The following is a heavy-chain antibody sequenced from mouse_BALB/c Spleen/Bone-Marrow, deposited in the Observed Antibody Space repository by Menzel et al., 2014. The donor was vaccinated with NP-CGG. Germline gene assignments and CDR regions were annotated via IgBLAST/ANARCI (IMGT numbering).Heavy chain of an antibody. CDR3: ARSPGEVNY. CDR1: GFNIKGAY. CDR2: IAPANGNT. D-gene: IGHD1-3*01. J-gene: IGHJ3*01. Sequence: EVKLQESGAELVKPGASVKLSCTASGFNIKGAYMHWVKQRPAQGLEWIGRIAPANGNTEYDPKFLDKATITADTSSNTAYLQLSSLTSEDTAVYYCARSPGEVNYWGQGTLVTVSA. V-gene: IGHV14-3*02.